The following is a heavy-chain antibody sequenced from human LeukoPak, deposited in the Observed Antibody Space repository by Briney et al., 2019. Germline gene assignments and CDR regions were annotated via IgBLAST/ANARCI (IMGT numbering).Heavy chain of an antibody. CDR2: ISGSGGST. V-gene: IGHV3-23*01. CDR3: AKAYYDSSGYYPLFDH. J-gene: IGHJ4*02. CDR1: GFTFSSYA. D-gene: IGHD3-22*01. Sequence: GGSLRLSCAASGFTFSSYAMSWVRQAPGKGLEWVSAISGSGGSTYYADSVKGRFTISRDNSKNTLYLQMNSLRAEDTAVYYCAKAYYDSSGYYPLFDHWGQGALVTVSS.